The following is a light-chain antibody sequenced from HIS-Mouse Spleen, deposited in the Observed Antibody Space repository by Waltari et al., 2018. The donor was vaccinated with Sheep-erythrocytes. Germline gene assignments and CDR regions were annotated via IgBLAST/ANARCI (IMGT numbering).Light chain of an antibody. CDR3: CSYAGSYNHV. Sequence: QSALTQPRSVSGSPGQSVTISCTGTSSDVGGYNYVSWYQQHPGKAPKLMINDVSKRPSGVPDRFSGSKTGSTASLTSSGLQAEDEADYYCCSYAGSYNHVFATGTKVTVL. CDR1: SSDVGGYNY. CDR2: DVS. V-gene: IGLV2-11*01. J-gene: IGLJ1*01.